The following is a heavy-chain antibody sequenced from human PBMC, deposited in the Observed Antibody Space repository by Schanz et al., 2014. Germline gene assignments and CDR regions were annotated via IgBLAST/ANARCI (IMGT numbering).Heavy chain of an antibody. CDR2: ISSDGSKK. J-gene: IGHJ4*02. CDR3: AREDCSATSCYFRY. Sequence: QVQLAESGGGVVQPERSLRLSCAASGFNFANHAIHWVRQGQGNGLQWVAVISSDGSKKLYADSVKARFTISRDNSKNTVNLQMNSLRAEDTAVYYCAREDCSATSCYFRYWGQGTLVTVSS. CDR1: GFNFANHA. V-gene: IGHV3-33*05. D-gene: IGHD2-21*01.